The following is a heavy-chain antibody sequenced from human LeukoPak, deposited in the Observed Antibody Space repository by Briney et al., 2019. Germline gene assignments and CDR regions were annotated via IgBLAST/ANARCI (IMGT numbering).Heavy chain of an antibody. CDR2: IKQDGSEK. CDR3: ARDYYDILTGYYFDY. J-gene: IGHJ4*02. D-gene: IGHD3-9*01. Sequence: GGSLRLSCAASGFTFSSYWMSWVRQAPGKGLEWVANIKQDGSEKYYVDSVKGPFTISRDNAKNSLYLQMNSLRAEDTAVYYCARDYYDILTGYYFDYWGQGTLVTVSS. CDR1: GFTFSSYW. V-gene: IGHV3-7*04.